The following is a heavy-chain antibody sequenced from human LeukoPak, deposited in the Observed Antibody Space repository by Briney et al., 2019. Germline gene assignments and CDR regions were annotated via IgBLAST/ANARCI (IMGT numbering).Heavy chain of an antibody. D-gene: IGHD4-17*01. CDR2: ISYIGST. V-gene: IGHV4-59*11. J-gene: IGHJ3*02. CDR1: GGSFSSHY. CDR3: ARDPTTVTKGLDI. Sequence: SETLSLTCTVSGGSFSSHYWSWIRQPPGKGLEWIGYISYIGSTNYNPSLKSRVTISADTSKKQFSLKLSSVTAADTAVYYCARDPTTVTKGLDIWGQGTMVTVSS.